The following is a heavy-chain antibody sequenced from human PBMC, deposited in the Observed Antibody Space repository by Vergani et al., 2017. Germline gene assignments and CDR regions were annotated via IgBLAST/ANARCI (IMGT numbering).Heavy chain of an antibody. J-gene: IGHJ5*02. V-gene: IGHV1-69*13. CDR3: ARQASYYYDRSGHYYEGWFDP. CDR2: TIPMLGAT. Sequence: QVQLVQSGAEVKKPGASVKVSCKASGYTFSTYAISWVRQAPGQGLEWMGRTIPMLGATNYAQKFQGRVTITADESTSTAYMELSSLRSEDTAVYYCARQASYYYDRSGHYYEGWFDPWGQGTLVTVSS. CDR1: GYTFSTYA. D-gene: IGHD3-22*01.